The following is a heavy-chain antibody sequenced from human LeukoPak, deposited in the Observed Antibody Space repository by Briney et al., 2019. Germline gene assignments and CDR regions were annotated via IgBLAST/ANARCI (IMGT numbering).Heavy chain of an antibody. V-gene: IGHV1-46*01. CDR1: GYTFTSYY. CDR2: INPSGGST. Sequence: ASVKVSCKASGYTFTSYYMHWVRQAPGQGLEWMGIINPSGGSTSYAQKLQGRVTMTTDTSTSTAYMELRSLRSDDTAVYYCARDQGGAFDYWGQGSLVTVSS. J-gene: IGHJ4*02. CDR3: ARDQGGAFDY. D-gene: IGHD1-26*01.